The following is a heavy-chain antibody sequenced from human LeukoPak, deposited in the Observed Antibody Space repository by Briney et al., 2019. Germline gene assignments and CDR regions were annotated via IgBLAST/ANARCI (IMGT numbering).Heavy chain of an antibody. Sequence: GGSLRLSCVASGFTFSSRDWMTWVRQAPGKGLEWVANIKQDGSEKYYVDSVKGRFTISRDNAKNSLFLQMNSLRAEDTAVYYCARAKQNYYDILTGKGLWAFDIWRQGTMVRVPS. J-gene: IGHJ3*02. D-gene: IGHD3-9*01. CDR3: ARAKQNYYDILTGKGLWAFDI. CDR1: GFTFSSRDW. CDR2: IKQDGSEK. V-gene: IGHV3-7*03.